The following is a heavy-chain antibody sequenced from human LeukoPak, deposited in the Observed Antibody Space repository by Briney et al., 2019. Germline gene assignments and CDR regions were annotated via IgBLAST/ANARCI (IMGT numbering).Heavy chain of an antibody. CDR2: ISFDGTNK. CDR1: GFSFSNSA. J-gene: IGHJ4*02. V-gene: IGHV3-30-3*01. Sequence: GGSLRLSCAASGFSFSNSAMHWVRQAPGKGLEWVAVISFDGTNKYYADSVKGRFTISRDNSKNTLYVQMNSLRAEDTAVYYCARDPGENYFDYWGQGTLVTVSS. CDR3: ARDPGENYFDY. D-gene: IGHD1-14*01.